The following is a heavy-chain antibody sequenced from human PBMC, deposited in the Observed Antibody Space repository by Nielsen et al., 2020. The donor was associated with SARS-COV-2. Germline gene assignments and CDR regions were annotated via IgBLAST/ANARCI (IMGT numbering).Heavy chain of an antibody. CDR3: ARESVNYYDSSGYHHTTAFDI. J-gene: IGHJ3*02. CDR2: ISYDGSNK. D-gene: IGHD3-22*01. V-gene: IGHV3-30-3*01. Sequence: VRQAPGKGLEWVAVISYDGSNKYYADSVKGRFTISRDNSKNTLYLQMSSLRAEDTAVYYCARESVNYYDSSGYHHTTAFDIWGQGTMVTVSS.